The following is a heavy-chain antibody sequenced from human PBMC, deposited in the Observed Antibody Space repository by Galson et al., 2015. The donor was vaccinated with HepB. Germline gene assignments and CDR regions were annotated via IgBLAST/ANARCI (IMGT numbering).Heavy chain of an antibody. Sequence: SVKVSCKASGGTFSSYAISWVRQAPGQGLEWMGGIIPIFGIANYAQKFQGRVTITADESTSTAYMELSSLRSEDTAVYYCARGGYCSSTSCYGRSYYYYYYGMDVWGQGTTVTVSS. V-gene: IGHV1-69*13. CDR1: GGTFSSYA. CDR3: ARGGYCSSTSCYGRSYYYYYYGMDV. D-gene: IGHD2-2*01. J-gene: IGHJ6*02. CDR2: IIPIFGIA.